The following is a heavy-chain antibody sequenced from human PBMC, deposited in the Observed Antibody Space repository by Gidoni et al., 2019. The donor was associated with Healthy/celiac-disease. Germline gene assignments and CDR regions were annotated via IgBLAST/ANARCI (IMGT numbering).Heavy chain of an antibody. Sequence: QVQLQQWGAGLLKPSETLSLTCAVYGGSFSGYYWSWIRQPPGKGLEGIGEINHSGSTNYNPSLKSRVTISVDTSKNQFSLKLSSVTAADTAVYYCARGLPAGPGNSGRKRQYFQHWGQGTLVTVSS. J-gene: IGHJ1*01. CDR2: INHSGST. CDR1: GGSFSGYY. CDR3: ARGLPAGPGNSGRKRQYFQH. D-gene: IGHD3-10*01. V-gene: IGHV4-34*01.